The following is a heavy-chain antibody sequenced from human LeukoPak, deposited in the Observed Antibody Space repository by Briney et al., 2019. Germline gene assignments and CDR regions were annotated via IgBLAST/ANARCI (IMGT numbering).Heavy chain of an antibody. CDR3: ARDRHSSGWYGFGWFDP. V-gene: IGHV4-61*02. CDR2: IYTSGST. Sequence: SETLSLTCTVSGASISSGTYYWSWIRQPAGKGLEWIGRIYTSGSTNYNPSLKSRVTISVDTSKNQFSLKLSSVTAADTAVYYCARDRHSSGWYGFGWFDPWGQGTLVTVSS. J-gene: IGHJ5*02. D-gene: IGHD6-19*01. CDR1: GASISSGTYY.